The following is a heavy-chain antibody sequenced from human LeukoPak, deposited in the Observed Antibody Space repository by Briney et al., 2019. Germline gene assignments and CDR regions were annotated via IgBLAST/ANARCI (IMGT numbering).Heavy chain of an antibody. D-gene: IGHD4-17*01. CDR3: ASSPTYGDYSFY. CDR2: INHSGST. Sequence: SETLSLTCAVYGGSFSGYYWSWIRQPPGKGLEWIGEINHSGSTNYNPSLKSRVTISVDTSKNQFSLKLSSVTAADTAVYYCASSPTYGDYSFYWGQGTPVTVSS. J-gene: IGHJ4*02. CDR1: GGSFSGYY. V-gene: IGHV4-34*01.